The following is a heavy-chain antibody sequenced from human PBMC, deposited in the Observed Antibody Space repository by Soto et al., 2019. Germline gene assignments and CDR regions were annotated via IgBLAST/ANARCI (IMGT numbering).Heavy chain of an antibody. Sequence: SETLSLTCAVYGGSFSGYYWSWIRQPPGKGLEWIGETNHSGSTNYNPSLKSRVTISVDTSKNQFSLKLSSVTAADTAVYYCARAREGVRGVTYYYYYYYMDVWGKGTTVTVSS. V-gene: IGHV4-34*01. CDR1: GGSFSGYY. CDR3: ARAREGVRGVTYYYYYYYMDV. D-gene: IGHD3-10*01. CDR2: TNHSGST. J-gene: IGHJ6*03.